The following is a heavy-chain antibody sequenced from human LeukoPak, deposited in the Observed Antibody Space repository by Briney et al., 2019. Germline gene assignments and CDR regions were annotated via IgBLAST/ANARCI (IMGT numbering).Heavy chain of an antibody. CDR1: GGSISSGSYY. D-gene: IGHD6-19*01. CDR3: CGSGWFAGPFGY. Sequence: SETLSLTCTVSGGSISSGSYYWSWIRQPAGKGLEWIGRIYTSGSTNYNPSLKSRVTISVDTSKNQFSLKLSSVTAADTAVYYCCGSGWFAGPFGYWGQGALVTVSS. CDR2: IYTSGST. J-gene: IGHJ4*02. V-gene: IGHV4-61*02.